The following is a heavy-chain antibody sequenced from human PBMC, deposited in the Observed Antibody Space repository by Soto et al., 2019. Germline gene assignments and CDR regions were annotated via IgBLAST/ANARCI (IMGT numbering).Heavy chain of an antibody. J-gene: IGHJ6*02. CDR2: ISYDGSNK. Sequence: GGSLRLSCAASGFTFSSYGMHWVRQAPGKGLEWVAVISYDGSNKYYADSVKGRFTISRDNSKNTLYLQMNSLRAEDTAVYYCAKSGRSRYYYYCMDVWGQGTMVTVSS. CDR1: GFTFSSYG. D-gene: IGHD3-10*01. V-gene: IGHV3-30*18. CDR3: AKSGRSRYYYYCMDV.